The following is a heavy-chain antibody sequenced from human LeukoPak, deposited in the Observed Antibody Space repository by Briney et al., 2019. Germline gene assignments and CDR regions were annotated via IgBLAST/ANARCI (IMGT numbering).Heavy chain of an antibody. CDR1: GYTFTSYG. CDR2: MNPNSGGT. V-gene: IGHV1-2*02. J-gene: IGHJ4*02. D-gene: IGHD3-22*01. Sequence: GASVKVSCKASGYTFTSYGINWVRQATGQGLEWMGWMNPNSGGTNYAQKFQGRVTMTRDTSISTAYMELSRLRSDDTAVYYCARGGNTYYYDSSGYGHDYWGQGTLVTVSS. CDR3: ARGGNTYYYDSSGYGHDY.